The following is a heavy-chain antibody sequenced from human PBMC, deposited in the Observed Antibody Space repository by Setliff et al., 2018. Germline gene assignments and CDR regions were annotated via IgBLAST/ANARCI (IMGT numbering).Heavy chain of an antibody. V-gene: IGHV1-69*13. CDR3: ARSPALLGFVYLDP. Sequence: SVKVSCKASGDSFSNYAISWVRQAPGQGXXXXXGXXXXXXXXXXXXXXXXXXXXXXDESPSTAYMELISLTSEDTAVYYCARSPALLGFVYLDPWGQGTRVTVSS. CDR2: XXXXXXXX. CDR1: GDSFSNYA. J-gene: IGHJ5*02. D-gene: IGHD2-15*01.